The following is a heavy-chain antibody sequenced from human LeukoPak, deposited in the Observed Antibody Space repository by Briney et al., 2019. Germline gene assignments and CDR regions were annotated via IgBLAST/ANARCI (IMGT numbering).Heavy chain of an antibody. CDR1: GYTFTSYY. CDR3: ARDHSQVGGNKNWFDP. D-gene: IGHD3-16*01. CDR2: INPSGGST. Sequence: ASVKVSCKASGYTFTSYYMHWVRQAPGQGLEWMGIINPSGGSTSHAQKFQGRVTMTRDMSTSTVYMELSSLRSEDTAVYYCARDHSQVGGNKNWFDPWGQGTLVTVSS. V-gene: IGHV1-46*01. J-gene: IGHJ5*02.